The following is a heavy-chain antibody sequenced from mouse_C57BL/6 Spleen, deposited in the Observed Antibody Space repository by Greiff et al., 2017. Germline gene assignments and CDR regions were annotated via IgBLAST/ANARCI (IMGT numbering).Heavy chain of an antibody. V-gene: IGHV1-50*01. J-gene: IGHJ3*01. CDR2: IDPSDSYT. CDR3: ARWGEGAQATPWFAY. CDR1: GYTFTSYW. Sequence: VQLKQPGAELVKPGASVKLSCKASGYTFTSYWMQWVKQRPGQGLEWIGEIDPSDSYTNYNQKFKGKATLTVDTSSSTAYMQLSSLTSEDSAVYYCARWGEGAQATPWFAYWGQGTLVTVSA. D-gene: IGHD3-2*02.